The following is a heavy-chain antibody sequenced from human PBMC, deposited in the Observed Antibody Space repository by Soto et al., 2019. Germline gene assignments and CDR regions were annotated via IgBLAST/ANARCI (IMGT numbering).Heavy chain of an antibody. Sequence: QVHLVQSGAEVEKPGASVKVSCKGSGYTFTSYGITWVRQAPGQGLEWMGWISAHNGNTDYAQKLQGRVTVTRDTSTSTAYMALRSLRSDDTAVYYCARGRYGDYWGQGALVTVSS. D-gene: IGHD1-1*01. CDR1: GYTFTSYG. J-gene: IGHJ4*02. CDR2: ISAHNGNT. V-gene: IGHV1-18*01. CDR3: ARGRYGDY.